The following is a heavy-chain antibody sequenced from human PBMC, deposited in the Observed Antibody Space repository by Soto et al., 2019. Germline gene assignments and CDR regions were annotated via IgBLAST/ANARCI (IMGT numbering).Heavy chain of an antibody. CDR3: ARAYYDYIWGSLPPQDAFDI. D-gene: IGHD3-16*01. Sequence: ASVKVSCKASGGTFSSYTISWVRQAPGQGLEWMGRIIPILGIANYAQKFQGRVTITADKSTSTAYMELSSLRSEDTAVYYCARAYYDYIWGSLPPQDAFDIWGQGTMVTVSS. J-gene: IGHJ3*02. CDR2: IIPILGIA. V-gene: IGHV1-69*02. CDR1: GGTFSSYT.